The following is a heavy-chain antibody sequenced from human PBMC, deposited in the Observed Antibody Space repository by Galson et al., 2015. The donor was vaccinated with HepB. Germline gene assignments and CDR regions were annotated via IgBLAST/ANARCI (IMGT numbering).Heavy chain of an antibody. V-gene: IGHV4-34*01. CDR2: INHSGST. Sequence: LSLTCAVYGGSFSGYYWGWIRQPPGKGLEWIGEINHSGSTNYNPSLKSRVTISVDTSKNQFSLKLSSVTAADTAVYYCAVGFYYFDYWGQGTLVTVSS. D-gene: IGHD3-10*01. CDR1: GGSFSGYY. J-gene: IGHJ4*02. CDR3: AVGFYYFDY.